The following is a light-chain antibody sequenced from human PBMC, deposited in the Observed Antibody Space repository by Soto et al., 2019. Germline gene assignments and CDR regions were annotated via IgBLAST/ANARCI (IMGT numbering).Light chain of an antibody. CDR3: QTWGAGIRVV. CDR2: VNSNGSH. Sequence: QLVLTQSPSASASLGASVKLTCTLSSGHSSYAIAWHQQQPEKGPRYLMKVNSNGSHSKGDGIPDRFSGSSSGAERYLTISSLQSEDEADYYCQTWGAGIRVVFGGGTQLTVL. V-gene: IGLV4-69*01. J-gene: IGLJ2*01. CDR1: SGHSSYA.